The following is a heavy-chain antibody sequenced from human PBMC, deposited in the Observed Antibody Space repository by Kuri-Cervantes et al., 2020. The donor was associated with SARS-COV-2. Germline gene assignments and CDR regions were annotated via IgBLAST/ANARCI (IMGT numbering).Heavy chain of an antibody. CDR2: IKQDGSEK. J-gene: IGHJ3*02. Sequence: GGSLRLSCAASGFTFSSYWMSWVRQAPGKGLEWVANIKQDGSEKYYVDSVKGRFTISRDNAKNSLNLQMNSLRAEDTAVYYCAREEWLHIHDAFDIWGQGTMVTVSS. D-gene: IGHD5-24*01. CDR1: GFTFSSYW. CDR3: AREEWLHIHDAFDI. V-gene: IGHV3-7*04.